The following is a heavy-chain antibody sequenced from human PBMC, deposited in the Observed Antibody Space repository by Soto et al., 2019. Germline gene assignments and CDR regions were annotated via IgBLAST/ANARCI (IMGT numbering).Heavy chain of an antibody. Sequence: SSDTLXLTCAVYGGSISSSNWWSWVRQPPGKGLEWIGEIYHSGSTNYNPSLKSRVTISVDKSKNQFSLKLSSVTAADTAVYYCARIAAACTNFDYWAQRTLVPVSS. CDR3: ARIAAACTNFDY. V-gene: IGHV4-4*02. CDR1: GGSISSSNW. CDR2: IYHSGST. D-gene: IGHD6-13*01. J-gene: IGHJ4*02.